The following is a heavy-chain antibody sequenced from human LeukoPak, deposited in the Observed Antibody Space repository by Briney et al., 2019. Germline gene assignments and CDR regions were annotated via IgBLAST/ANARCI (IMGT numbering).Heavy chain of an antibody. CDR3: ARLRRELLAYYFDY. Sequence: SETLSLTCTVSGGSISSGSYYWGWIRQPPGKGLEWIGSIYYSGSTYYNPSLKSRVTISVDTSKNQFSLKLSSVTAADTAVYYCARLRRELLAYYFDYWGQGTLVTVSS. D-gene: IGHD1-26*01. CDR2: IYYSGST. J-gene: IGHJ4*02. V-gene: IGHV4-39*01. CDR1: GGSISSGSYY.